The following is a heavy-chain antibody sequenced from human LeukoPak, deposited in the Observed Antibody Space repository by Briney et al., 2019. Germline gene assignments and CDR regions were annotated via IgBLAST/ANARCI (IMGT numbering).Heavy chain of an antibody. V-gene: IGHV3-7*01. CDR1: GFTFNTFW. J-gene: IGHJ3*02. CDR2: IKYDGSQK. D-gene: IGHD5-24*01. CDR3: TRWLQSGAFDI. Sequence: GGSLRLSCAASGFTFNTFWMSWVRQAPGKGLERVASIKYDGSQKYYVDSVKGRFTISRDNAKNSLHLQMNSLRVEDTAVYYCTRWLQSGAFDIWGQGTMVTVSS.